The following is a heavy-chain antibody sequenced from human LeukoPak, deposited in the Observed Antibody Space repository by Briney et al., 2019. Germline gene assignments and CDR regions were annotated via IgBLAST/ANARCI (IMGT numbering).Heavy chain of an antibody. CDR2: INHSGST. Sequence: PSETLSLTCAVHGGSLSGYYWSWIRQPPGKGLEWNGEINHSGSTNYNPSLKSRVTISVDTSKNQFSLKLSSVTAADTAVYYCARRPAATRTNWFDPWGQGTLVTVSS. J-gene: IGHJ5*02. V-gene: IGHV4-34*01. D-gene: IGHD2-15*01. CDR3: ARRPAATRTNWFDP. CDR1: GGSLSGYY.